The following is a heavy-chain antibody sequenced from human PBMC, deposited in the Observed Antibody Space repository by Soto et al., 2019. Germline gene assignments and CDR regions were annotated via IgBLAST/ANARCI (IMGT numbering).Heavy chain of an antibody. CDR3: TRVLGYTFEPGKTRYYAMDV. CDR2: LIPVFGSP. J-gene: IGHJ6*02. V-gene: IGHV1-69*01. D-gene: IGHD5-18*01. Sequence: QVQLVQSGAEVKKPGSSVTVSCKTSGGNFSKDAINWVRQAPGQGLEWMGLLIPVFGSPIYAQKFQGRIRISADESTRTAFMDLSSLRSEDTAVYYCTRVLGYTFEPGKTRYYAMDVWGQGTTVSVSS. CDR1: GGNFSKDA.